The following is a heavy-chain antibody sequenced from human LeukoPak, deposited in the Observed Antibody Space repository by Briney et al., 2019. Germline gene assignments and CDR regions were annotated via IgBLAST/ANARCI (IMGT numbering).Heavy chain of an antibody. Sequence: GGSPRLSCAASGFTFSSYGMHWVRQAPGKGLEWVAVIWYDGSNKYYADSVKGRFTISRDNSKNPLYLQMNSLRAEDTAVYYCARARDKGLLWFGELLAFDYWGQGTLVTVSS. CDR3: ARARDKGLLWFGELLAFDY. J-gene: IGHJ4*02. CDR1: GFTFSSYG. D-gene: IGHD3-10*01. CDR2: IWYDGSNK. V-gene: IGHV3-33*01.